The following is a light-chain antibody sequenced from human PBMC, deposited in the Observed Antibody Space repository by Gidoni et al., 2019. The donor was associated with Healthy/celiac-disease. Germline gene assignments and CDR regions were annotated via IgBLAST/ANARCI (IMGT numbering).Light chain of an antibody. J-gene: IGKJ2*01. CDR2: AAS. Sequence: AIRMTQSPSSLSASTGDRVTITCRASQGISSYLAWYQPKPGKAPKLLIYAASTLQSGVPSRFSGSGSGTDFTLTISCLQSEDFATYYCQQYYSYPPTFGQGTKLEIK. V-gene: IGKV1-8*01. CDR3: QQYYSYPPT. CDR1: QGISSY.